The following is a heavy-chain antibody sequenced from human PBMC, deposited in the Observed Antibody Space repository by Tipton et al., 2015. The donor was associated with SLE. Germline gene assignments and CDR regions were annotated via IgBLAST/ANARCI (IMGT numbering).Heavy chain of an antibody. D-gene: IGHD2-15*01. CDR1: GFTFSDYA. CDR3: ARSPGSTVTVVANFDY. Sequence: SLRLSCAASGFTFSDYAMHWVRQAPGKGLEWVALISYDGTFKYYAESVKGRIAISRDNSKNTLYLQLNSLRAEDTAVYYCARSPGSTVTVVANFDYWGQGTLVTVSS. V-gene: IGHV3-30*09. J-gene: IGHJ4*02. CDR2: ISYDGTFK.